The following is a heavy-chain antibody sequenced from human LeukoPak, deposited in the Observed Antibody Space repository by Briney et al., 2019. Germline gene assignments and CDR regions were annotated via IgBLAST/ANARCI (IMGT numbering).Heavy chain of an antibody. CDR1: GFTFSSYA. D-gene: IGHD2-21*01. V-gene: IGHV3-23*01. Sequence: PGGSLRLSCAASGFTFSSYAMSWVRQAPAKGLEWVSAISGSGGSTYYADPVKGRFTISRDNSKNTLYLQMNSLRAEDTAVYYCAKKNSAGLRYYFDYWGQGTLVTVSS. CDR3: AKKNSAGLRYYFDY. J-gene: IGHJ4*02. CDR2: ISGSGGST.